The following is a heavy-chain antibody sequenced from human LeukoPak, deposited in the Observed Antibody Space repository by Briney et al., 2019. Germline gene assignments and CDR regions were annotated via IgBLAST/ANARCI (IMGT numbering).Heavy chain of an antibody. CDR1: GFTFSSYA. CDR2: IYSGGST. Sequence: PGGSLRLSCAASGFTFSSYAMSWVRQAPGKGLEWVSVIYSGGSTYYADSVKGRFTISRDNSKNTLYLQMNSLRAEDTAVYYCAAVAGYYYYMDVWGKGTTVTISS. J-gene: IGHJ6*03. CDR3: AAVAGYYYYMDV. V-gene: IGHV3-66*01. D-gene: IGHD4-23*01.